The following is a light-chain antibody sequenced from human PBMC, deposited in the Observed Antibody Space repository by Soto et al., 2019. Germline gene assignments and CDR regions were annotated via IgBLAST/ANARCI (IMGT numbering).Light chain of an antibody. Sequence: QSVLTQPASLSGSPGQSITMFCTGTNNDVGGYNYVSWYQQHPGKAPKLIIYEVSNRPSGISSRFSGSKSANTASLTISGLQAEDEAEYYCSSFTGSTTWVFGGGTKLTVL. J-gene: IGLJ3*02. V-gene: IGLV2-14*01. CDR3: SSFTGSTTWV. CDR2: EVS. CDR1: NNDVGGYNY.